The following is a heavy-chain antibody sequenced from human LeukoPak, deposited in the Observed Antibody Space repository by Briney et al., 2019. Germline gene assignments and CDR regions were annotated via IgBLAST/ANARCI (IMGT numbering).Heavy chain of an antibody. Sequence: ASVKVSCKASGYSFTSYAMNWVRQAPGKGLEWMGGFDPEDGETIYAQKFQGRVTMTEDTSTDTAYMELSSLRSEDTAVYYCATGPKGSSGYNWFDPWGQGTLVTVSS. CDR1: GYSFTSYA. CDR2: FDPEDGET. V-gene: IGHV1-24*01. CDR3: ATGPKGSSGYNWFDP. J-gene: IGHJ5*02. D-gene: IGHD6-19*01.